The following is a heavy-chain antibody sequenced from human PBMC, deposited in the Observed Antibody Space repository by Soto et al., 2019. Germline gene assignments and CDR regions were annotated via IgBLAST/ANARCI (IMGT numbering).Heavy chain of an antibody. D-gene: IGHD3-9*01. CDR3: ARDGIINIWPYYYGMDV. CDR2: IIPIVGPA. J-gene: IGHJ6*02. Sequence: ASVKVSCKTSGGTFSMYAISWVLQAPGQGLEWMGGIIPIVGPANYAQKFHGRVTITADESTSTVYMELSSLTSEDTAVYYCARDGIINIWPYYYGMDVWGQGTTVTVSS. V-gene: IGHV1-69*13. CDR1: GGTFSMYA.